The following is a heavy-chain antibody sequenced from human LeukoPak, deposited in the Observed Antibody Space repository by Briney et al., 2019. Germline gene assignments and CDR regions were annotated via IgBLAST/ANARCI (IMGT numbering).Heavy chain of an antibody. Sequence: SVKVSRKASGGTFSSYAISWVRQAPGQGLEWMGGIIPIFGTANYAQKFQGRVTITADESTSTAYMELSSLRSEDTAVYYCARSLDVDIVATTHFDCWGQGTLVTVSS. D-gene: IGHD5-12*01. CDR2: IIPIFGTA. J-gene: IGHJ4*02. V-gene: IGHV1-69*13. CDR1: GGTFSSYA. CDR3: ARSLDVDIVATTHFDC.